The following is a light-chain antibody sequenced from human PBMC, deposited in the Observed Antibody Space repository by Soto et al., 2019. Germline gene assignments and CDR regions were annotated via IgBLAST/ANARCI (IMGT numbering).Light chain of an antibody. V-gene: IGLV2-18*02. Sequence: QSALTQPPSVSGSPGQSVAISCSGSSSDVGSNNRVSWYQQSPGTAPKLMIYDVTNRPSGVPDRFSGSKSGNTASLTISGLQAEDEADYYCSSFTTSSTYVVGTVTKLTVL. CDR3: SSFTTSSTYV. J-gene: IGLJ1*01. CDR1: SSDVGSNNR. CDR2: DVT.